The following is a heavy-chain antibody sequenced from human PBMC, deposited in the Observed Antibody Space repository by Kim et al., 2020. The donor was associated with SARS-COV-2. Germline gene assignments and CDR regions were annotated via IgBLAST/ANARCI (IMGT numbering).Heavy chain of an antibody. J-gene: IGHJ4*02. D-gene: IGHD4-17*01. CDR3: AIDYGGNQLEFDC. V-gene: IGHV1-69*01. Sequence: YAQKFQGTVTVTADEAPSTAYMELSSLRSEDTAVYYCAIDYGGNQLEFDCWGQGTLVTVSS.